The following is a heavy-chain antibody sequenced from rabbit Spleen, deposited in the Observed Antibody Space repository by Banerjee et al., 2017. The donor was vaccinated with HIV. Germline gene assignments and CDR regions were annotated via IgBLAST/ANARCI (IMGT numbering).Heavy chain of an antibody. CDR2: INMITSKS. CDR3: ARDLVVAIGWNFNL. V-gene: IGHV1S40*01. J-gene: IGHJ4*01. Sequence: QSLEESGGDLVKPGASLTLTCTASGLPFSSGNYMCWVRQAPGKGLEWIACINMITSKSVYASWAKGRFIMSRTSSTKVTLQMTSLTAADTATYFCARDLVVAIGWNFNLWGQGTLVTVS. CDR1: GLPFSSGNY. D-gene: IGHD3-3*01.